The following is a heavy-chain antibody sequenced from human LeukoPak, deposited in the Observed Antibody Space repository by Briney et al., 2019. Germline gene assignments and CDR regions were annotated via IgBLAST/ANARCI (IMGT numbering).Heavy chain of an antibody. D-gene: IGHD1-26*01. Sequence: SETLSLTCAVYGGSFSGYYWSWIRQPPGKGLEWIGEINHSGSTNYNPSLKSRVTISVGTSKNQFSLKLSSVTAADTAVYYCARLQSRSYRFDYWGQGTLVTVSS. CDR1: GGSFSGYY. CDR3: ARLQSRSYRFDY. V-gene: IGHV4-34*01. CDR2: INHSGST. J-gene: IGHJ4*02.